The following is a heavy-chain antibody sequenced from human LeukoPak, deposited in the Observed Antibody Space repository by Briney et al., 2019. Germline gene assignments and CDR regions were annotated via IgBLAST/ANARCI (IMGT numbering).Heavy chain of an antibody. CDR2: IYPGDSDT. V-gene: IGHV5-51*01. CDR3: ARRNYDILTGYLYNWFDP. Sequence: GESLKISCKGSGYSFTSYWIGWVRQMPGKGLEWMGIIYPGDSDTRYSPSFQGQVTISADKSISTAYPQWSSLKASDTAMYYCARRNYDILTGYLYNWFDPWGQGTLVTVSS. D-gene: IGHD3-9*01. J-gene: IGHJ5*02. CDR1: GYSFTSYW.